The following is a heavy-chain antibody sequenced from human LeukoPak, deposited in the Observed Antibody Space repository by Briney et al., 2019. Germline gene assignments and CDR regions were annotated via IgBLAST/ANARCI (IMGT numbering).Heavy chain of an antibody. CDR3: ARDGSGSIGYYFDY. CDR1: GFTFSSYG. CDR2: IWYDGSNK. Sequence: PGGSLRLSCAASGFTFSSYGMHWVRQAPGKGLEWVAVIWYDGSNKYYADSVKGRFTISRDNSKNTLYLQMNSLRAEDTAVYYCARDGSGSIGYYFDYWGQGTLVTVSS. J-gene: IGHJ4*02. V-gene: IGHV3-33*01. D-gene: IGHD3-22*01.